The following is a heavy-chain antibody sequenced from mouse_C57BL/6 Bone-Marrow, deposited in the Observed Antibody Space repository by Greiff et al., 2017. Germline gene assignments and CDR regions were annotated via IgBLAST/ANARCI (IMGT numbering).Heavy chain of an antibody. Sequence: EVKLVESGGDLVKPGGSLKLSCAASGFTFSSYGMSWVRQTPDKRLEWFATISSGGSYTYYPYSVKGRFTISRDNAKNTLYLQMSSLKPEDTAMYYCARLPGDYWGQGTSVTVSS. V-gene: IGHV5-6*01. J-gene: IGHJ4*01. CDR3: ARLPGDY. CDR2: ISSGGSYT. CDR1: GFTFSSYG.